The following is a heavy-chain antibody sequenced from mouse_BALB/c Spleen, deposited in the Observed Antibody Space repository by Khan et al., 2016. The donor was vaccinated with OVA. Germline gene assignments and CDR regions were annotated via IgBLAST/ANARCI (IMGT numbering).Heavy chain of an antibody. V-gene: IGHV9-3-1*01. Sequence: QIQLVQSGPELKKPGETVKISCKASGYTFTNYGMNWVKQAPGKGLKWMGWINTYTGEPTHADDFKGRFAFSLETSASIAYLQINNLKNEDTATYFCARPPYFSYVMVYWGQGTSVTVSS. CDR2: INTYTGEP. CDR3: ARPPYFSYVMVY. J-gene: IGHJ4*01. CDR1: GYTFTNYG. D-gene: IGHD2-10*01.